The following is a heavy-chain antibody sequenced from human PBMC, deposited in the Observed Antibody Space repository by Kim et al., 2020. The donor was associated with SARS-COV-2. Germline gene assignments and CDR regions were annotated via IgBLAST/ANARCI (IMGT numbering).Heavy chain of an antibody. V-gene: IGHV4-31*03. CDR2: IYYSGST. CDR3: AREDCGGDCYSNYYYGIDV. D-gene: IGHD2-21*02. Sequence: SETLSLTCTVSGGSISSGCYYWSWIRQHPGKGLEWIGYIYYSGSTYYNPSLKSRVTISVDTSKNQFSLKLSSVTAADTAVYYCAREDCGGDCYSNYYYGIDVWGQGTTVTVSS. CDR1: GGSISSGCYY. J-gene: IGHJ6*02.